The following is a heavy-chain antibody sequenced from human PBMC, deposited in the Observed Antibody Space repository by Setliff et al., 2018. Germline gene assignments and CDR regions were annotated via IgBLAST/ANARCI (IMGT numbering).Heavy chain of an antibody. CDR2: ISGTGGST. CDR1: GFMFNSYG. V-gene: IGHV3-48*01. Sequence: GSLRLSCTASGFMFNSYGMTWVRQAPEKGLEWVSAISGTGGSTYYADSVKGRFTISRGNAKNSLYLQMNSLRAEDTAVYYCARVSGREQLEDYFDYWGQGTLVTVSS. CDR3: ARVSGREQLEDYFDY. D-gene: IGHD6-6*01. J-gene: IGHJ4*02.